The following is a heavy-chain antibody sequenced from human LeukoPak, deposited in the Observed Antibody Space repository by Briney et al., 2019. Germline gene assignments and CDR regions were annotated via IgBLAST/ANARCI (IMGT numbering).Heavy chain of an antibody. J-gene: IGHJ4*02. CDR2: IYYSGTT. Sequence: PSETLSLTCTLSGGSLTSYYWSWIRQPPGKGLEWVGYIYYSGTTNYNPALKSRVTISVDTSKNQCSLKLSSVTAADTAVYYCARGVYIAAAQYGYWGQGTLVTVSS. V-gene: IGHV4-59*01. D-gene: IGHD6-13*01. CDR3: ARGVYIAAAQYGY. CDR1: GGSLTSYY.